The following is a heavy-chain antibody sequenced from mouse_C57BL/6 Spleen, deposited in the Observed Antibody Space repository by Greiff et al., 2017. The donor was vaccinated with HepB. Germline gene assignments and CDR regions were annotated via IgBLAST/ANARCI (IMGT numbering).Heavy chain of an antibody. J-gene: IGHJ2*01. Sequence: QVQLQQPGAELVMPGASVKLSCKASGYTFTSYWMHWVKQRPGQGLEWIGEIDPSDSYTNYNQKFKGKSKLTVDKSSSTAYMQLSSLTSEDSAVYYCARGDFDYWGQGTTLTVSS. CDR1: GYTFTSYW. V-gene: IGHV1-69*01. CDR3: ARGDFDY. CDR2: IDPSDSYT.